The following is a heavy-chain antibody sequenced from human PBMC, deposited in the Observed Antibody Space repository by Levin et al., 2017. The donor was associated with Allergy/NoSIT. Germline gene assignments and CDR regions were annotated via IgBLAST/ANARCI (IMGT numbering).Heavy chain of an antibody. D-gene: IGHD5-24*01. CDR3: ARDRRDDYTSSDT. CDR1: GFTVSSNY. J-gene: IGHJ4*02. V-gene: IGHV3-66*01. CDR2: IYSGGST. Sequence: GGSLRLSCAASGFTVSSNYMSWVRQAPGKGLEWVSVIYSGGSTYYADSVKGRFTISRDNSKNTLYLQMNSLRAEDTAVYDCARDRRDDYTSSDTWGQGTLVTVSA.